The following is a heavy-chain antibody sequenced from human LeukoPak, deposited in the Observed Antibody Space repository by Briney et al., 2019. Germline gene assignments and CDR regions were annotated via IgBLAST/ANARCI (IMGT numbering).Heavy chain of an antibody. CDR1: GLTFSNYW. D-gene: IGHD4-23*01. J-gene: IGHJ4*02. CDR3: ARDRTGGYFDY. Sequence: PGGSLRLSCAASGLTFSNYWMSWVRQAPGKGLEWVANIKEDGSEKYYVDSMKGRFTISRDNAKNSLYLQMSSLRVEDTAMYYCARDRTGGYFDYWGQGTLVTVSS. V-gene: IGHV3-7*03. CDR2: IKEDGSEK.